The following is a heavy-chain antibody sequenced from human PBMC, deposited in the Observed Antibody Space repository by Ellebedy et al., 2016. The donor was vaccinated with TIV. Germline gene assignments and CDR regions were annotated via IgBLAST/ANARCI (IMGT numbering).Heavy chain of an antibody. V-gene: IGHV4-39*01. J-gene: IGHJ4*02. CDR3: ASEDIVVVPAAVPTPDY. D-gene: IGHD2-2*01. Sequence: SETLSLTXTVSGDSISSTYYYWGWLRQPPGKGLEWIGSIHYGGNTYYNPSLKSRVSMSIDTSKNQFSLKVTSVTAADTAVYYCASEDIVVVPAAVPTPDYWGQGTLVTVSS. CDR2: IHYGGNT. CDR1: GDSISSTYYY.